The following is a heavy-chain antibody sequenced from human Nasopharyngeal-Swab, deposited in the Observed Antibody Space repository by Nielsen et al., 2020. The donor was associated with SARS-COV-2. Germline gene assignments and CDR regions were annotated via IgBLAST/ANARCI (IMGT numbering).Heavy chain of an antibody. CDR3: AKEAYGGNSGESAFDI. D-gene: IGHD4-23*01. V-gene: IGHV3-23*01. Sequence: SGFALLRFGMSWVRQAPGQGLEWVSAISGSGGSTYYADSVKGRFTISRDNSKNTLYLQMNSLRAEDTAVYYCAKEAYGGNSGESAFDIWGQGTMVTVSS. J-gene: IGHJ3*02. CDR1: GFALLRFG. CDR2: ISGSGGST.